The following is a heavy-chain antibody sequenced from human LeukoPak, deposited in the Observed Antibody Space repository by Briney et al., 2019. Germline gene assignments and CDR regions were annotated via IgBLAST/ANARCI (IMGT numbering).Heavy chain of an antibody. D-gene: IGHD3-10*01. CDR3: AKDRGYFDY. CDR1: GFTFSSYW. CDR2: INTDGSNT. J-gene: IGHJ4*02. Sequence: GGSLRLSCAASGFTFSSYWMHWVRQAPGKGLVWVSRINTDGSNTGYADSVKGRFTISRDNAKNTLYLQMNSLRAEDTAVYYCAKDRGYFDYWGQGTLVTVSS. V-gene: IGHV3-74*01.